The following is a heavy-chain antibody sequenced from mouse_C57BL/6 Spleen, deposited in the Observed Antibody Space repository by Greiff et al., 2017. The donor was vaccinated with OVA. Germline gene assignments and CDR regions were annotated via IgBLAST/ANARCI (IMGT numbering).Heavy chain of an antibody. J-gene: IGHJ1*03. D-gene: IGHD1-1*01. CDR3: ERDYERYIDV. CDR1: GYTFTSYW. CDR2: IHPNSGST. V-gene: IGHV1-64*01. Sequence: QVQLQQPGAELVKPGASVKLSCKASGYTFTSYWMHWVKQRPGQGLEWIGMIHPNSGSTNYNEKFKSKATLTVDKSSSTAYMQLSSLTSEDSAVYYCERDYERYIDVWGTGTTVTVSS.